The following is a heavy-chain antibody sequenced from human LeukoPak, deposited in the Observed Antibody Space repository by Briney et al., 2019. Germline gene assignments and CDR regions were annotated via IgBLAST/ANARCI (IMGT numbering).Heavy chain of an antibody. Sequence: GGSLRLSCAASGFTFSSYSMNWVRQAPGKGLEWVSSISSSSSYIYYADSVKGRFTISRDSAKNSLYLQMNRLRAEDTAVYYCARDRSIPFDYWGQGTLVTVSS. D-gene: IGHD2-2*02. CDR2: ISSSSSYI. J-gene: IGHJ4*02. CDR1: GFTFSSYS. V-gene: IGHV3-21*01. CDR3: ARDRSIPFDY.